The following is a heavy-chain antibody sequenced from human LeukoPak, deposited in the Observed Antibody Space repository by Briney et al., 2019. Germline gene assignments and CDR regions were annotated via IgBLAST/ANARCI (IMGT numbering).Heavy chain of an antibody. CDR2: ISGSGGST. V-gene: IGHV3-23*01. CDR3: AKDLPHRRAFDY. Sequence: GGSLRLSCAASGFTFSSYAMSWVRQAPGKGLEWVSAISGSGGSTYYADSVKGRFTISRDNSKNPLDLQMNSLRAEDTAVYYCAKDLPHRRAFDYWGQGTLVTVSS. J-gene: IGHJ4*02. CDR1: GFTFSSYA.